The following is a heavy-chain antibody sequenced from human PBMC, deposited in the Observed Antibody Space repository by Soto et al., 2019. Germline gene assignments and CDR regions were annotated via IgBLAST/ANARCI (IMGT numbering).Heavy chain of an antibody. CDR2: INHSGST. D-gene: IGHD4-17*01. J-gene: IGHJ4*02. CDR3: AREGGLDETKPDY. CDR1: GGSFRGYY. V-gene: IGHV4-34*01. Sequence: QVQLQQWGAGLLKPSETLSLTCAVYGGSFRGYYWSWIRQPPGKGLEWIGEINHSGSTNYNPSLKSRVTISVDTSKNQFSLKLSSVTAADTAVYYCAREGGLDETKPDYWGQGTLVTVSS.